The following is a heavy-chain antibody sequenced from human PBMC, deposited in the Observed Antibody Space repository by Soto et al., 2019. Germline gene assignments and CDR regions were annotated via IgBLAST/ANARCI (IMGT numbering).Heavy chain of an antibody. CDR2: ISSSESTI. D-gene: IGHD6-19*01. Sequence: EVQLVESGGGLVQPGGSLRLSYAASKFTFSNYNMNWVRQAPGKGLEWVSYISSSESTIYYADSVKDRFIIYRDNAENSLYLQMNSLRDEDTAVYYCARGDSSGWDFDYWGQGTLVTVSS. V-gene: IGHV3-48*02. J-gene: IGHJ4*02. CDR1: KFTFSNYN. CDR3: ARGDSSGWDFDY.